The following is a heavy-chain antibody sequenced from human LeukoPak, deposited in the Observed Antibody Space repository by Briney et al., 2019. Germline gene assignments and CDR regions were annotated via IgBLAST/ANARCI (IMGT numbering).Heavy chain of an antibody. Sequence: GGSLRLSCAASGFTFSSYAMSWVRQAPGKGLEWVSGISWNSGSIGYADSVKGRFTISRDNAKNSLYLQMNSLRAEDTALYYCAKDTAYSRGWPYYFDYWGQGTLVTVSS. CDR1: GFTFSSYA. D-gene: IGHD6-19*01. V-gene: IGHV3-9*01. CDR3: AKDTAYSRGWPYYFDY. CDR2: ISWNSGSI. J-gene: IGHJ4*02.